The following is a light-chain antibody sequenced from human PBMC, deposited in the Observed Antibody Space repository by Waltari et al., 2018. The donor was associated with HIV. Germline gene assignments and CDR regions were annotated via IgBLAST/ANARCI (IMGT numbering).Light chain of an antibody. V-gene: IGLV1-47*01. Sequence: QSVLTQPPSASGTPGQTVTISCSGSTSNIETQWVYWYQQLPGTAPKLLIDRKYKRPSGVPERFSVSKSGASASLVISGLRSEDEADYYCEAWDSTLKETLFGGGTKLTVL. J-gene: IGLJ3*02. CDR2: RKY. CDR1: TSNIETQW. CDR3: EAWDSTLKETL.